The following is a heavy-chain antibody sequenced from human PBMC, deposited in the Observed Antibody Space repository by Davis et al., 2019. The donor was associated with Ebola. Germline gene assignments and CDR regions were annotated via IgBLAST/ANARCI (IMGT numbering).Heavy chain of an antibody. CDR3: ARGGRWYDIMTEASLMDV. D-gene: IGHD3-9*01. J-gene: IGHJ6*04. CDR2: ISSSSTNI. CDR1: GFRFSTYT. Sequence: GESLKISCAASGFRFSTYTMNWVRQAPGKGLAWFSYISSSSTNIYYADSVKGRFTVSRDNAKNSLFLQMNGLRGEDAAVYYCARGGRWYDIMTEASLMDVWGKGTTVAVSS. V-gene: IGHV3-21*05.